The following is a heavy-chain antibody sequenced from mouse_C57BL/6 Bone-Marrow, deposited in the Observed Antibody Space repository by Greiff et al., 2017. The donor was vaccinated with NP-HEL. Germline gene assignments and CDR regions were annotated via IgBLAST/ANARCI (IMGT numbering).Heavy chain of an antibody. J-gene: IGHJ2*01. CDR1: GYAFSSYR. Sequence: VQLQQSGAELVKPGASVKISCKASGYAFSSYRMNWVKQRPGKGLEWIGQIYPGDGDTNYNGKFKGKATLTADKSSSIAYMQLSSLTSEDSAVYFCARYYGSSYYFDYWGQGTTLTVSS. CDR2: IYPGDGDT. V-gene: IGHV1-80*01. D-gene: IGHD1-1*01. CDR3: ARYYGSSYYFDY.